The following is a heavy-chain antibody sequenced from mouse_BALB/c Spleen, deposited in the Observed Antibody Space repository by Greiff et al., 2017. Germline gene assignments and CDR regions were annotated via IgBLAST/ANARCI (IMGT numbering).Heavy chain of an antibody. CDR1: GFSITSDYA. CDR2: ISYSGST. V-gene: IGHV3-2*02. Sequence: EVKLQESGPGLVKPSQSLSLTCTVTGFSITSDYAWYWIRQFPGNKLEWMGFISYSGSTSYNPSLKSRITITRDTSKNQFFLQLNSVTTEDTATYYGARAAYGSSYDYWGQGTTLTVAS. D-gene: IGHD1-1*01. J-gene: IGHJ2*01. CDR3: ARAAYGSSYDY.